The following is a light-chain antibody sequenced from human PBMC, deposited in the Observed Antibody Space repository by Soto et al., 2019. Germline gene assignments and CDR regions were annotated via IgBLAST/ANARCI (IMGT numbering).Light chain of an antibody. V-gene: IGLV2-23*01. CDR3: CSYTGSGTGV. CDR1: SSDVGTYKL. CDR2: EGT. Sequence: QSALTQPASVSGSPGQPITFSCTGTSSDVGTYKLVSWYQQHPDKAPKLIIYEGTKRPSGVSNRFSGSKSGNTASLTISGLQAEDEADYYCCSYTGSGTGVFGGGTKLTVL. J-gene: IGLJ3*02.